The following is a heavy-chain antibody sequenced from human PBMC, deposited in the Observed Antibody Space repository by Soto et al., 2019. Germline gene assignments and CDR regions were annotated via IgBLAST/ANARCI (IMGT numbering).Heavy chain of an antibody. CDR1: GGSISSGGYS. CDR3: ARAHYGDYGYGMDV. CDR2: IYHSGST. Sequence: QLQLQESGSGLVKPSQTLSLTCAVSGGSISSGGYSWSWIRQPPGKGLEWIGYIYHSGSTYYNPYLKSRVTLSVDRSKNQFSLKLSSVTAADTAVYYCARAHYGDYGYGMDVWGQGTTVTVSS. J-gene: IGHJ6*02. V-gene: IGHV4-30-2*01. D-gene: IGHD4-17*01.